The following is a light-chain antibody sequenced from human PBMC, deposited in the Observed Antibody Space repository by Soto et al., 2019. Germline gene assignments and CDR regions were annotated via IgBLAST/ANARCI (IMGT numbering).Light chain of an antibody. Sequence: EIVLTQSPGTLSLCPGERATLSCRASQSVRNNYLAWYQQRPGQAPRLLIYAASSRATGIPDRFSGSGSGTDFTLTISRLEPEDFAVYYCQQYGTSPRTFGQGTKVDIK. V-gene: IGKV3-20*01. J-gene: IGKJ1*01. CDR1: QSVRNNY. CDR3: QQYGTSPRT. CDR2: AAS.